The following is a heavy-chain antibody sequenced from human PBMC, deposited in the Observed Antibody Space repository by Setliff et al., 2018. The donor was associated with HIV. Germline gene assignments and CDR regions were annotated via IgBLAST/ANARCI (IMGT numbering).Heavy chain of an antibody. D-gene: IGHD5-18*01. CDR3: AKVGRFRAMVIGFDP. CDR1: GYSISSGYY. J-gene: IGHJ5*02. CDR2: IYHSGST. V-gene: IGHV4-38-2*01. Sequence: SETLSLTCAVSGYSISSGYYWGWIRQPPGKGLEWIGSIYHSGSTYYNPSLKSRVTISVDTSENQFSLKLSSVTAADTAVYYCAKVGRFRAMVIGFDPWGQGTLVTVSS.